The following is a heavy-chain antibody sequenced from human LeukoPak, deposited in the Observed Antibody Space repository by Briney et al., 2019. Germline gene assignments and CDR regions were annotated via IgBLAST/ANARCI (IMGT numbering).Heavy chain of an antibody. CDR3: ARSHIVVVVAAALRYSDAFDI. CDR2: INPSGGST. Sequence: GASVKVSCKTSGYNFIANSIHWVRQAPGQGLEWMGIINPSGGSTSYAQKFQGRVTMTRDTSTSTVYMELSSLRSEDTAVYYCARSHIVVVVAAALRYSDAFDIWGQGTMVTVSS. D-gene: IGHD2-15*01. V-gene: IGHV1-46*01. J-gene: IGHJ3*02. CDR1: GYNFIANS.